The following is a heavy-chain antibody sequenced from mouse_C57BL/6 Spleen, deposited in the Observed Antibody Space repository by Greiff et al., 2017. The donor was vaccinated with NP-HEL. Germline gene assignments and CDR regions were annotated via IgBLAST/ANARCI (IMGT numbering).Heavy chain of an antibody. J-gene: IGHJ2*01. D-gene: IGHD2-4*01. V-gene: IGHV1-80*01. CDR3: ASIYYDYDYFDY. CDR1: GYAFSSYW. Sequence: QVQLKQSGAELVKPGASVKISCKASGYAFSSYWMNWVKQRPGKGLEWIGQIYPGDGDTNYNGKFKGKATLTADKSSSTAYMQLSSLTSEDSAVYFCASIYYDYDYFDYWGQGTTLTVSS. CDR2: IYPGDGDT.